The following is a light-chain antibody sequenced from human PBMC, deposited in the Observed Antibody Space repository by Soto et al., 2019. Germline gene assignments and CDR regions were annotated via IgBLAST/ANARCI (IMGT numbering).Light chain of an antibody. J-gene: IGKJ2*01. V-gene: IGKV1-39*01. Sequence: DIQMTQSPSSLSASVGDRVTITCRASQNIFSFLSWYLHKPGKAPELLIYAASSLQSGLPSRFSGSGSGTDFALTISSLQPEDFATFYCQQSYSVPHTFGQGTTLEI. CDR2: AAS. CDR3: QQSYSVPHT. CDR1: QNIFSF.